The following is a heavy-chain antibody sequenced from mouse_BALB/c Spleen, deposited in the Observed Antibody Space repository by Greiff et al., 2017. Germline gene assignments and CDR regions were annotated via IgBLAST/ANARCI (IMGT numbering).Heavy chain of an antibody. Sequence: EVHLVESGGGLVQPGGSLRLSCATSGFTFTDYYMSWVRQPPGKALEWLGFIRNKANGYTTEYSASVKGRFTISRDNSQSILYLQMNTLRAEDSATYYCARDRDYGSSYFDYWGQGTTLTVSS. CDR1: GFTFTDYY. J-gene: IGHJ2*01. V-gene: IGHV7-3*02. D-gene: IGHD1-1*01. CDR3: ARDRDYGSSYFDY. CDR2: IRNKANGYTT.